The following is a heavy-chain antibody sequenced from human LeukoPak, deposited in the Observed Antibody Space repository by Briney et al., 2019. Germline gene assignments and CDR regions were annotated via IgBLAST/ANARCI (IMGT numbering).Heavy chain of an antibody. CDR1: GGSISSSSYY. Sequence: SETLSLTCTVSGGSISSSSYYWGWIRQPPGKGLEWIGSIYYSGSTYYNPSLKSRVTISVDTSKNQFSLKLSSVTAADTAVYYCARQGGGSYPIYYYYYMDVWGKGTTVTVSS. CDR2: IYYSGST. J-gene: IGHJ6*03. V-gene: IGHV4-39*01. D-gene: IGHD1-26*01. CDR3: ARQGGGSYPIYYYYYMDV.